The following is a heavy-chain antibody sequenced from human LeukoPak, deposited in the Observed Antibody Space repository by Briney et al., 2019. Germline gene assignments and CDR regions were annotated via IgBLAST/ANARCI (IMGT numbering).Heavy chain of an antibody. CDR2: ISGSGGST. D-gene: IGHD4-23*01. Sequence: PGGSLRLSCAASGFTFSSYAMSWVRQAPGKGLEWVSAISGSGGSTYYADSVKGRFTISRDNSKNTLYLQMNSLRAEDTAVYYCARDDYGGNPTSDAFDIWGQGTMVTVSS. V-gene: IGHV3-23*01. J-gene: IGHJ3*02. CDR3: ARDDYGGNPTSDAFDI. CDR1: GFTFSSYA.